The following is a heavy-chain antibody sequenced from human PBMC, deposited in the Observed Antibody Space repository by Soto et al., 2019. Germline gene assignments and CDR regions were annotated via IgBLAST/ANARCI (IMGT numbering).Heavy chain of an antibody. V-gene: IGHV3-21*05. J-gene: IGHJ4*02. CDR2: ISSSSHVI. D-gene: IGHD3-22*01. Sequence: GGSLRLSCAASGVTFISYSMNWVRQPTGKGLEWVSYISSSSHVISYADSVKGRFTISRDNAKNTLYLQMNSLRAEDTAVYYCAIRASYYDSSGYFDYWGQGTLVTVSS. CDR3: AIRASYYDSSGYFDY. CDR1: GVTFISYS.